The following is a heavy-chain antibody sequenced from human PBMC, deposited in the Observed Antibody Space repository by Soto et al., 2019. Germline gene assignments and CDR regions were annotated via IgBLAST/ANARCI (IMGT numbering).Heavy chain of an antibody. V-gene: IGHV3-30-3*01. J-gene: IGHJ3*02. CDR2: ISYDGSNK. CDR3: ARGSRRVTWDWGDAFDI. D-gene: IGHD7-27*01. Sequence: QVQLVESGGGVVQPGRSLRLSCAASGFTFSSYAMHWVRQAPGKGLEWVAVISYDGSNKYYADSVKGRFTISRDNSKNPLYLQMNSLRAEDTAVYYCARGSRRVTWDWGDAFDIWGQGTMVTVSS. CDR1: GFTFSSYA.